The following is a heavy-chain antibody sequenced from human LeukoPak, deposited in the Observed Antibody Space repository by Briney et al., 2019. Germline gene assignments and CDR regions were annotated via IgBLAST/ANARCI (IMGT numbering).Heavy chain of an antibody. V-gene: IGHV3-30*03. J-gene: IGHJ4*02. D-gene: IGHD2-15*01. CDR1: GFTFSSYG. Sequence: HPGGSLRLSCAASGFTFSSYGMHWVRQAPGKGLEWVAVISYDGSNKYYADSVKGRFTISRDNSKNTLYLQMNSLRAEDTAVYYCARDSLGYCSGGSCYPGYWGQGTLVTVSS. CDR2: ISYDGSNK. CDR3: ARDSLGYCSGGSCYPGY.